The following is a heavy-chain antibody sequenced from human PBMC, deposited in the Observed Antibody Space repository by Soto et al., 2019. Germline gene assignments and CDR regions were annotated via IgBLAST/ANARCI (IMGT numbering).Heavy chain of an antibody. CDR2: IYPSDSDI. Sequence: PGESLKISCKTSGYSFTSHWIAWVRQMPGKGLEWTGIIYPSDSDIRYRPSFQGQVTISVDKSISTAYLQWSSLKASDTATYYCARQDYSNYRGGMDVWGQGTTVTVSS. D-gene: IGHD2-2*01. CDR1: GYSFTSHW. J-gene: IGHJ6*02. V-gene: IGHV5-51*01. CDR3: ARQDYSNYRGGMDV.